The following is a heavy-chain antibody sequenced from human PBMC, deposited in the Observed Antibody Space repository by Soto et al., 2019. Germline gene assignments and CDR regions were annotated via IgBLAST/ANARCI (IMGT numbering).Heavy chain of an antibody. V-gene: IGHV1-2*02. CDR1: GYTFTSYY. D-gene: IGHD6-6*01. Sequence: QVQLVQSGAEVKKPGASVKVSCKASGYTFTSYYLHWVRQAPGQGLEYMGWINPNTGGTKYTQKFQGRVTMTRDTSTSTAYMELSSLSSDDTAVFYCARSLSTIGARPDYWGQGTLVTVSS. CDR2: INPNTGGT. CDR3: ARSLSTIGARPDY. J-gene: IGHJ4*02.